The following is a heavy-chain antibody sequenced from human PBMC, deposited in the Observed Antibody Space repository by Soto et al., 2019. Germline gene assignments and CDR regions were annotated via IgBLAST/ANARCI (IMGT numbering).Heavy chain of an antibody. CDR3: ARNTLLLWFGESSYYFDY. V-gene: IGHV4-30-4*01. CDR2: IYYSGST. D-gene: IGHD3-10*01. Sequence: SETLSLTCTVSGGSISSGDYYWSWIRQPPGKGLEWIGCIYYSGSTYYNPSLKSRVTISVDTSKNQFSLKLSSVTAADTAVYYCARNTLLLWFGESSYYFDYWGQGTLVTVSS. J-gene: IGHJ4*02. CDR1: GGSISSGDYY.